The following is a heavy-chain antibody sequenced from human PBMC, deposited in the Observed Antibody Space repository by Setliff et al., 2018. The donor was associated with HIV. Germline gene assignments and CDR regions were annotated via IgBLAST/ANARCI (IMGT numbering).Heavy chain of an antibody. J-gene: IGHJ3*01. CDR3: ARDRSGIAVAAPDAFDV. D-gene: IGHD6-19*01. CDR1: GGSFRNYA. V-gene: IGHV1-69*06. CDR2: IIPLLGTP. Sequence: SVKVSCKASGGSFRNYAINWVRQAPGQGLKWMGGIIPLLGTPNYAHKFQGRVTITADKYSSTVYMELSSLRSEDSAVFYCARDRSGIAVAAPDAFDVWGQGTMVTVSS.